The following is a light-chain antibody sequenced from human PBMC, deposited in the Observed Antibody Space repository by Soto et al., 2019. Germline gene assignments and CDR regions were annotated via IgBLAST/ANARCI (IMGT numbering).Light chain of an antibody. V-gene: IGKV3-11*01. CDR1: QSVSSY. CDR3: QPRSNWRGYT. Sequence: EIVLTQSPATLSLSPGERATLSCRASQSVSSYLAWYQQKPGQAPRLLIYDASNRATGIPARFSGSGSGTDFTLTISSLAPEDFAVYYCQPRSNWRGYTFGQGTKLEIK. J-gene: IGKJ2*01. CDR2: DAS.